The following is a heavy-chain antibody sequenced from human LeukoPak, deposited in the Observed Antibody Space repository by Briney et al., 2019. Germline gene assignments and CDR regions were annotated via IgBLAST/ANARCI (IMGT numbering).Heavy chain of an antibody. V-gene: IGHV3-21*01. CDR2: ISSSSSYI. D-gene: IGHD3-10*01. CDR3: ARASRVHLDY. Sequence: PGGSLRLSCAASGFTFSSYSMNWLRQAPGKGREWVSSISSSSSYIYYADSVKGRFTISRDNAKNSLYLQMNSLRAEDTAVYYCARASRVHLDYWGQGTLVTVSS. J-gene: IGHJ4*02. CDR1: GFTFSSYS.